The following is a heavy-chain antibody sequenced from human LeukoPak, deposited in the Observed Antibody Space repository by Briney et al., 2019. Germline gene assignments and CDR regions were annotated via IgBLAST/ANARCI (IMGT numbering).Heavy chain of an antibody. CDR3: AKGARAAGTNYFDY. J-gene: IGHJ4*02. V-gene: IGHV3-33*06. Sequence: GGSLRLSCAASGVTFSSYGMHWVRQAPGKGLEWVAVIWYDGSNKYYADSVKGRFTISRDNSKNTLYLQMNSLRAEDTAVYYCAKGARAAGTNYFDYWGQGTLVTVSS. CDR1: GVTFSSYG. D-gene: IGHD6-13*01. CDR2: IWYDGSNK.